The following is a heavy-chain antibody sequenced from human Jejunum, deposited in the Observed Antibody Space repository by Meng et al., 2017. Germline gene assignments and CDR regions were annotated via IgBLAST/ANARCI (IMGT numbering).Heavy chain of an antibody. CDR1: GFTFSSST. CDR2: ISGSGGSS. CDR3: AKLTTN. V-gene: IGHV3-23*01. J-gene: IGHJ4*02. D-gene: IGHD1-14*01. Sequence: GGSLRLSCAASGFTFSSSTMSWVRQAPGKGLEGVSAISGSGGSSYYANSVTGRFTISRNNSKNTLYLQMNSLRAEDTTTYYCAKLTTNWGQGTLVTVSS.